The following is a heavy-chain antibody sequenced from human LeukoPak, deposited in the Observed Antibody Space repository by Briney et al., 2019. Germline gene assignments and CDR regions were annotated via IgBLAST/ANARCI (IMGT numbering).Heavy chain of an antibody. CDR2: ISSSSSTI. V-gene: IGHV3-48*04. CDR1: GFTFSSYS. Sequence: PGGSLRLSCAASGFTFSSYSMNWVRQAPGKGLEGVSYISSSSSTIYYADSVKGRFTISRDNAKNSLYLQMNSLRAEDTAVYYCARAYYDFWSGYYSGTSNYYYYYMDVWGKGTTVTVSS. CDR3: ARAYYDFWSGYYSGTSNYYYYYMDV. D-gene: IGHD3-3*01. J-gene: IGHJ6*03.